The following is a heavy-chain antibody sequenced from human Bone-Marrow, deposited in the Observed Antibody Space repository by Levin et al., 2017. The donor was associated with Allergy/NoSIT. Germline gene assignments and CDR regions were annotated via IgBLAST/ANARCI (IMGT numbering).Heavy chain of an antibody. J-gene: IGHJ4*02. Sequence: NPSETLSLTCAVTGASMSGGGFSWSWIRQPPGKGLEWIGFIYHSGSTQYNPSLNSRVTISVDRSNNLFSLRLSSVTAADTAVYFCARGPFRTGTTWDFDYWGQGALVTVSS. V-gene: IGHV4-30-2*01. CDR1: GASMSGGGFS. D-gene: IGHD1-7*01. CDR2: IYHSGST. CDR3: ARGPFRTGTTWDFDY.